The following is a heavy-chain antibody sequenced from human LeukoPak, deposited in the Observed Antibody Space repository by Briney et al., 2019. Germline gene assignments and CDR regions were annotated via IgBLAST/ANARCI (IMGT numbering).Heavy chain of an antibody. D-gene: IGHD3-10*01. Sequence: PGGSLRLSCAASGFTFSSYGMSWVRQAPGKGLEWVSAISGSGGSTYYADSVKGRFTISRDNSKNTLYLQMNSLRAEDTAVYYCAKGRVLLWFGELLFYYFDYWGQGTLVTVSS. J-gene: IGHJ4*02. V-gene: IGHV3-23*01. CDR1: GFTFSSYG. CDR2: ISGSGGST. CDR3: AKGRVLLWFGELLFYYFDY.